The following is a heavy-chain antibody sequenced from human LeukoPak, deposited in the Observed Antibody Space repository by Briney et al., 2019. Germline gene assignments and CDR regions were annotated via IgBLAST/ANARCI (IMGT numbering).Heavy chain of an antibody. CDR2: IYTSGST. V-gene: IGHV4-4*07. D-gene: IGHD3-3*01. CDR3: ARNYDFWSGYLDY. J-gene: IGHJ4*02. CDR1: GGSISSYY. Sequence: SETLSLTCTVSGGSISSYYWSWIRQPAGKGLEWIGRIYTSGSTNYNPPLKSRVTMSVDTSKNQFSLKLTSVTAADTAVYYCARNYDFWSGYLDYWGQGTLVTVSS.